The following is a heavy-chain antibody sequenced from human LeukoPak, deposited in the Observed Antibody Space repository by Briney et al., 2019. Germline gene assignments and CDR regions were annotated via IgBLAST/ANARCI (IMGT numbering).Heavy chain of an antibody. CDR1: GFPFSGSA. Sequence: GGSLRLSCAASGFPFSGSAIHWVRQASGKGLEGVGRIRSKANSYATVYGVSVKGRFTISRDDSRNTAYLQMNSLKTEDTAVYYCSLDPEPVGVYWGQGTLVTVSS. V-gene: IGHV3-73*01. CDR2: IRSKANSYAT. CDR3: SLDPEPVGVY. J-gene: IGHJ4*02. D-gene: IGHD2-21*01.